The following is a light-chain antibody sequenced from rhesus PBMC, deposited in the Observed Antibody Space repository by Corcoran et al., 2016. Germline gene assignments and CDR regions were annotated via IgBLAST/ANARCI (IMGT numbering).Light chain of an antibody. J-gene: IGKJ2*01. Sequence: DIQMTQSPSSLSAPVGDTVTITCRASQGISSCLAWYQQQPGKAPSLLIHKASSLQSGVPSRFGGSGSRTDFTLTISSLQSEDFATYYGQQYSSRPYNFGQGTKVEIK. CDR1: QGISSC. CDR3: QQYSSRPYN. V-gene: IGKV1-22*01. CDR2: KAS.